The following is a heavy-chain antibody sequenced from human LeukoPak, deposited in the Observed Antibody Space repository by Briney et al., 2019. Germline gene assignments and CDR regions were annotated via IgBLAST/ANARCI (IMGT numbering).Heavy chain of an antibody. CDR3: TTASGLLWFGELSDAFDI. D-gene: IGHD3-10*01. J-gene: IGHJ3*02. CDR2: IKSKTDGGTT. V-gene: IGHV3-15*01. Sequence: GGSLRLSCAASGFTFSNAWMSWVRQAPGKGLEWVGRIKSKTDGGTTDYAAPVKGRFTISRDDSKNTLYLQMNSLKTEDTAVYYCTTASGLLWFGELSDAFDIWGQGTVVTVSS. CDR1: GFTFSNAW.